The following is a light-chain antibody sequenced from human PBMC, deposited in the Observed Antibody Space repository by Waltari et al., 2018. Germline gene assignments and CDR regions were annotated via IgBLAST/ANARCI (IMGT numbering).Light chain of an antibody. J-gene: IGLJ1*01. CDR3: ASWDGSLAAYV. CDR2: NNS. CDR1: ASNIGSNA. V-gene: IGLV1-44*01. Sequence: QSVLAQPPSASGTPGQRVTIPSSVRASNIGSNAVNWYQHLPGAAPKLVILNNSQRPSGISDRFSGSTSGASASLAISGLQSDDEADYYCASWDGSLAAYVFGGGTKVTV.